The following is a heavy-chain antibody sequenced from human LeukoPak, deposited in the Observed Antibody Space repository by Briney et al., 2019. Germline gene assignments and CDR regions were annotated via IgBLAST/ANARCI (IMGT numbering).Heavy chain of an antibody. Sequence: PSETLSLTCTGSGGSISSGDYYWPWIRQPPGKGLECIGYIHYSGTTHSNLSLKSRVTISLDTSKNQFSLKLNSVTAADTAVYYCARAPPVSMVRGVLDYHYYMDVWGKGTTVTVSS. CDR1: GGSISSGDYY. V-gene: IGHV4-30-4*08. D-gene: IGHD3-10*01. CDR3: ARAPPVSMVRGVLDYHYYMDV. CDR2: IHYSGTT. J-gene: IGHJ6*03.